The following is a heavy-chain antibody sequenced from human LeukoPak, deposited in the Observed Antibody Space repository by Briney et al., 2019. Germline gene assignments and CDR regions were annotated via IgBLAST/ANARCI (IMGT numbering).Heavy chain of an antibody. V-gene: IGHV3-53*01. Sequence: GSLRLSCAASGFTVSSNYMSWVRQAPGKGLEWVSVIYSGGSTYCADSVKGRFTISRDNSKNTLYLQMNSLRAEDTAVYYCARDLIAAADGYYYGMDVWGKGTTVTVSS. J-gene: IGHJ6*04. CDR1: GFTVSSNY. CDR3: ARDLIAAADGYYYGMDV. CDR2: IYSGGST. D-gene: IGHD6-13*01.